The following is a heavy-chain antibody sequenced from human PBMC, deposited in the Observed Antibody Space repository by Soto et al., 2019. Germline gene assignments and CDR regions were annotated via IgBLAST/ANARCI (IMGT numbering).Heavy chain of an antibody. Sequence: GASVKVSCKASGGTFSSYAISWVRQAPGQGLEWMGGIIPIFGTANYAQKFQGRVTITADESTSTAYMELSSLRSEDTAVYYCARDGLMNYYDVNWFDPWGQGTLVTVSS. J-gene: IGHJ5*02. CDR3: ARDGLMNYYDVNWFDP. D-gene: IGHD3-22*01. V-gene: IGHV1-69*13. CDR1: GGTFSSYA. CDR2: IIPIFGTA.